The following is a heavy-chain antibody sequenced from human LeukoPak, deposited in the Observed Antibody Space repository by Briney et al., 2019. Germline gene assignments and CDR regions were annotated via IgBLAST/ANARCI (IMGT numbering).Heavy chain of an antibody. Sequence: GSLRLSCAASGFISSRYTMSWVRQAPGKGLEWIGSIYHSGSTYYNPSLKSRVTISVDTSKNQFSLKLSSVTAADTAVYYCARALDYGGNSVGIDYWGQGTLVTVSS. D-gene: IGHD4-23*01. CDR3: ARALDYGGNSVGIDY. CDR2: IYHSGST. J-gene: IGHJ4*02. V-gene: IGHV4-38-2*01. CDR1: GFISSRYT.